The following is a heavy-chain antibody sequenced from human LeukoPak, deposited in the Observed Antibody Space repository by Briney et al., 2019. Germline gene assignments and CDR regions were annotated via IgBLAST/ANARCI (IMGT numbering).Heavy chain of an antibody. CDR1: GGSISSSSYY. V-gene: IGHV4-39*01. J-gene: IGHJ3*02. CDR2: IYYSGCT. CDR3: ALYRGYSYGVKDAVDI. Sequence: KSSETLSLTCTVSGGSISSSSYYWGWIRQPPGKGLEWIGSIYYSGCTYYNHSLKSRVTISVDTSKNQFSLKLISVTAADTAVYYCALYRGYSYGVKDAVDIWGQGTMVTVSS. D-gene: IGHD5-18*01.